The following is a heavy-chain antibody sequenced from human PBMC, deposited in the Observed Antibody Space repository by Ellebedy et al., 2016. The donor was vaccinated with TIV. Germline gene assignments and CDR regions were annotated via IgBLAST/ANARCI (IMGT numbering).Heavy chain of an antibody. CDR3: ARGFRFVVVPAAIDY. CDR2: IYYSGST. D-gene: IGHD2-2*01. CDR1: GGSVSSGSYY. Sequence: SETLSLTXTVSGGSVSSGSYYWSWIRQPPGKGLEWIGYIYYSGSTNYNPSLKSRVTISVDTSKNQFSLKLSSVTAADTAVYYCARGFRFVVVPAAIDYWGQGTLVTVSS. V-gene: IGHV4-61*01. J-gene: IGHJ4*02.